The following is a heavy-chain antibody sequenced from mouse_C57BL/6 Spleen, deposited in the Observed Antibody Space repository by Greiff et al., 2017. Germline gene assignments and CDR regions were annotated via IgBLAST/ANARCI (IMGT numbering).Heavy chain of an antibody. D-gene: IGHD1-2*01. V-gene: IGHV10-1*01. CDR1: GFSFNTYA. CDR3: VKGGLYGPFAY. Sequence: EVQLQESGGGLVQPKGSLKLSCAASGFSFNTYAMNWVRQAPGKGLEWVARIRSKSNNYATYYADSVKDRFTISRDDSESMLYLQMNNLKTEDTAMYYCVKGGLYGPFAYWGQGTLVTVSA. J-gene: IGHJ3*01. CDR2: IRSKSNNYAT.